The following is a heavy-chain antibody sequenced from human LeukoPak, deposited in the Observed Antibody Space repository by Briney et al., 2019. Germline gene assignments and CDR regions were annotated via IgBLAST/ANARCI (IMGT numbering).Heavy chain of an antibody. CDR1: GFTFSSYW. D-gene: IGHD1-7*01. Sequence: PGGSLRLSCAAPGFTFSSYWMCWVRQAPGKGLEWVANIKQEGTEKYYVESVKGRFPISRDNAKNSLYLQMNSLRAEDTAVYFCARESLVSGTTRGNYYYYGMDVWGQGSTVTVSS. J-gene: IGHJ6*02. CDR2: IKQEGTEK. CDR3: ARESLVSGTTRGNYYYYGMDV. V-gene: IGHV3-7*01.